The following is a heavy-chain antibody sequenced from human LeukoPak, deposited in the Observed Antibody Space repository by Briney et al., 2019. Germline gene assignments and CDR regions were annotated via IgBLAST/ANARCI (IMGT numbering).Heavy chain of an antibody. J-gene: IGHJ6*02. CDR3: ARVVPAALYYYGMDV. V-gene: IGHV4-31*03. D-gene: IGHD2-2*01. Sequence: SETLSLTCNVSGGSISSGGYYWSWIRQHPGKGLEWIGYIYYSGSTYYNPSLKSRVTISVDTSKNQFSLKLSSVTAADTAVYYCARVVPAALYYYGMDVWGQGTTVTVSS. CDR1: GGSISSGGYY. CDR2: IYYSGST.